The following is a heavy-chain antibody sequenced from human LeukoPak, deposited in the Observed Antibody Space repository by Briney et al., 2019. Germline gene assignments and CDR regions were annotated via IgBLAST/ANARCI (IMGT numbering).Heavy chain of an antibody. CDR3: ARQLGYCAAGTCYFDS. Sequence: GGSLRLSCAASGFTISTYAMAWVRQAPGKGLEWISSLSSGRSPSYSDSLEGRLTMSSDNARNTLYLQMDNLRGEDTAMYYCARQLGYCAAGTCYFDSWGHGTQVTVSS. J-gene: IGHJ4*01. D-gene: IGHD2-8*02. V-gene: IGHV3-69-1*01. CDR2: LSSGRSP. CDR1: GFTISTYA.